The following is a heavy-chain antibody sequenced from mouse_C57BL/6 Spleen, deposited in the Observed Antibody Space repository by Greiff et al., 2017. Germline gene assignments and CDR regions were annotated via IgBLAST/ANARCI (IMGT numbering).Heavy chain of an antibody. J-gene: IGHJ4*01. Sequence: VQLQQSGAELVMPGASVKLSFKASGYTFTSYWMHWVKQRPGQGLEWIGEIDPSDSYTNYNQKFKGKSTLTVDKSSSTAYMQLSSLTSEDSAVYYCARSPYSSSYAMDYWGQGTSVTVSS. D-gene: IGHD1-1*01. CDR3: ARSPYSSSYAMDY. CDR2: IDPSDSYT. V-gene: IGHV1-69*01. CDR1: GYTFTSYW.